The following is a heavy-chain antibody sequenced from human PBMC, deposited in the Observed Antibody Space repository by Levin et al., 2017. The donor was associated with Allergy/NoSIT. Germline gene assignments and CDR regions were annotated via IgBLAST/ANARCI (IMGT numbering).Heavy chain of an antibody. V-gene: IGHV1-18*01. J-gene: IGHJ6*02. CDR2: ISAYNGNT. Sequence: GESLKISCKASGYTFTSYGISWVRQAPGQGLEWMGWISAYNGNTNYAQKLQGRVTMTTDTSTSTAYMELRSLRSDDTAVYYCARDLGYYDSSGYYYVGFYYGMDVWGQGTTVTVSS. CDR1: GYTFTSYG. CDR3: ARDLGYYDSSGYYYVGFYYGMDV. D-gene: IGHD3-22*01.